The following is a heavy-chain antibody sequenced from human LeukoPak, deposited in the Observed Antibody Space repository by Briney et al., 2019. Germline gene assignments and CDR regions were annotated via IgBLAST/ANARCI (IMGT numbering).Heavy chain of an antibody. CDR1: GGSISSGGYY. Sequence: SETLSLTCTVSGGSISSGGYYWSWIRQHPGRGLEWIGYIYYSGSTYYNPSLKSRVTISVDTSKNQFSLKLSSVTAADTAVYYCARGSGRRGFDPWGQGTLVTVSS. V-gene: IGHV4-31*03. CDR2: IYYSGST. D-gene: IGHD6-25*01. CDR3: ARGSGRRGFDP. J-gene: IGHJ5*02.